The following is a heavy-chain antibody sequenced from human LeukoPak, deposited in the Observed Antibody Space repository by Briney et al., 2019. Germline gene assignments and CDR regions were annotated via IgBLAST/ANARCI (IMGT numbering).Heavy chain of an antibody. CDR1: GFTFSSYG. CDR2: IWYDGSNK. D-gene: IGHD2-15*01. CDR3: ARDPSPSIGYADY. V-gene: IGHV3-33*01. Sequence: GGSLRLSCAASGFTFSSYGMHWVRQAPGKGLEWVAVIWYDGSNKYYADSVKGRFTISRDNSKNTLCLQMNSLRAEDTAVYYCARDPSPSIGYADYWGQGTLVTVSS. J-gene: IGHJ4*02.